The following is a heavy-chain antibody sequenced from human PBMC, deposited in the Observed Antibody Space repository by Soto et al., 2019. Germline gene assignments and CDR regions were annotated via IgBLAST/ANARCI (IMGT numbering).Heavy chain of an antibody. V-gene: IGHV3-23*01. D-gene: IGHD3-22*01. Sequence: GGSLRLSCAASEFTFSNYAMSWVRQAPGKGLEWVSAISYGGGTTYYADSVKGRFTISRDNSKNTLYLQMNSLRAEDTAVYYCAKNRGYYYDSTGYHFDYWGQETLVTVPS. CDR1: EFTFSNYA. J-gene: IGHJ4*02. CDR2: ISYGGGTT. CDR3: AKNRGYYYDSTGYHFDY.